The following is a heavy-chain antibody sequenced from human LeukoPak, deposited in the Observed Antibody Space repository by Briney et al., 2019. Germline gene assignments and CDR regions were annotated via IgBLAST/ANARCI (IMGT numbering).Heavy chain of an antibody. D-gene: IGHD3-22*01. CDR3: AAAGTYYYDSSGYRDY. CDR2: IIPIFGTA. CDR1: GGTFSSYA. V-gene: IGHV1-69*05. J-gene: IGHJ4*02. Sequence: SVKVSCKASGGTFSSYAISWVRQAPGQGLEWMGRIIPIFGTANYAQKFQGGVTITTEESRSTAYMELSSLRSEDTAVYYCAAAGTYYYDSSGYRDYWGQGTLVTVSS.